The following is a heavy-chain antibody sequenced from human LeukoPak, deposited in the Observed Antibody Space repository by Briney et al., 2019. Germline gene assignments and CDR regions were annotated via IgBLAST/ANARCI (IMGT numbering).Heavy chain of an antibody. D-gene: IGHD2-2*02. CDR2: INPNSGGT. J-gene: IGHJ4*02. CDR1: GYTFTGYY. CDR3: ARTYCSSTSCYKDGSDY. Sequence: ASVKVSCKASGYTFTGYYMHWVRQAPGQGLEWMGWINPNSGGTNYAQKFQGRVTMTRDTSVSTAYMELSRLRSDDTAVYFCARTYCSSTSCYKDGSDYWGQGTLVTVSS. V-gene: IGHV1-2*02.